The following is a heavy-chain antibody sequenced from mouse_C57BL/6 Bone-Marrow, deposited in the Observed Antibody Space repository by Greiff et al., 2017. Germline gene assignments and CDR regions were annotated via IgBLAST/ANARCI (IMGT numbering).Heavy chain of an antibody. V-gene: IGHV5-4*03. D-gene: IGHD2-5*01. CDR1: GFTFSSYA. CDR2: ISDGGSYT. CDR3: ARAYYSNPYAMDY. J-gene: IGHJ4*01. Sequence: DVMLVESGGGLVKPGGSLKLSCAASGFTFSSYAMSWVRQTPEKRLEWVATISDGGSYTYYPDNVKGRFTISRDNAKNNLYLQMSHLKSDDTAMYYCARAYYSNPYAMDYWGQGTSVTVSS.